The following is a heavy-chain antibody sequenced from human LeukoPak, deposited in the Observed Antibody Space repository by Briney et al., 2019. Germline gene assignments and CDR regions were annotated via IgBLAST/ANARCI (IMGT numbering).Heavy chain of an antibody. CDR3: ARGRSPSDFDY. CDR2: INHSGST. V-gene: IGHV4-34*01. Sequence: SETLSLTCAVYGGSFSGYYWSWIRQPPGKGLEWIGEINHSGSTNYNPSLKSRVTISVDTSKNQFSLKLGSVTAADTAVYYCARGRSPSDFDYWGQGTLVTVSS. J-gene: IGHJ4*02. D-gene: IGHD3-10*01. CDR1: GGSFSGYY.